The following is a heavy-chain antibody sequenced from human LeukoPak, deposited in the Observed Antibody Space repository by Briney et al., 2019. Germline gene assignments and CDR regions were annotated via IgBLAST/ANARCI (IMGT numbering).Heavy chain of an antibody. V-gene: IGHV1-24*01. Sequence: ASVKVSCKVSGYTLTELSMHWVRQAPGKGLEWMGGFDPEDGETIYAQKFQGRVTMTEDTSTDTAYMELSSLRSEDTAVYYCATDLASYDFWSGFEVGRPAPPRGWGQGTLVTVSS. CDR3: ATDLASYDFWSGFEVGRPAPPRG. CDR2: FDPEDGET. D-gene: IGHD3-3*01. CDR1: GYTLTELS. J-gene: IGHJ4*02.